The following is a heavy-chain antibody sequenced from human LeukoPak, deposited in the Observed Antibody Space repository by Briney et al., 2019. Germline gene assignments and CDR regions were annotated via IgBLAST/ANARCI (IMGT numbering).Heavy chain of an antibody. CDR1: GFKFSNDW. CDR2: INQHGSEQ. CDR3: ARDPDVVRGVHFDY. V-gene: IGHV3-7*03. J-gene: IGHJ4*02. D-gene: IGHD3-10*01. Sequence: GGSLRLSCAASGFKFSNDWMNWVRQAPGKGLEWVANINQHGSEQYYADSVRGRFTISRDNSRNSLYLQMNSLRGEDTAVYYCARDPDVVRGVHFDYWGQEALVTVSS.